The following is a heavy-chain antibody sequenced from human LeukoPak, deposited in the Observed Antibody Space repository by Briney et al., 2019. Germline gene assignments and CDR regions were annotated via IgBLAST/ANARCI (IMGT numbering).Heavy chain of an antibody. Sequence: SETLSLTCTVSGGSISSGDYYWSWIRQPPGKGLEWIGYIYYSGSTYYNPPLKSRVTISVDTSKNQFSLKLSSVTAADTAVYYCARSPSITMIVVVITPGAFDIWGQGTMVTVSS. CDR2: IYYSGST. V-gene: IGHV4-30-4*08. D-gene: IGHD3-22*01. J-gene: IGHJ3*02. CDR1: GGSISSGDYY. CDR3: ARSPSITMIVVVITPGAFDI.